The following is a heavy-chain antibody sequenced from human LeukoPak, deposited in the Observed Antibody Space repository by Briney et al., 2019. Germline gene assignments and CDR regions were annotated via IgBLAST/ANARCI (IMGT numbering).Heavy chain of an antibody. V-gene: IGHV4-30-4*01. Sequence: SSETLSLTCTVSSGSISSGDYYWSWIRQPPGKGLEWIGYIYYSGSTYYNPSLKSRVTISVDTSKDQFSLKLSSVTAADTAVYYCARVGTPLYRERYCSGGSCFAFDYWGQGTLVTVSS. CDR1: SGSISSGDYY. CDR2: IYYSGST. CDR3: ARVGTPLYRERYCSGGSCFAFDY. D-gene: IGHD2-15*01. J-gene: IGHJ4*02.